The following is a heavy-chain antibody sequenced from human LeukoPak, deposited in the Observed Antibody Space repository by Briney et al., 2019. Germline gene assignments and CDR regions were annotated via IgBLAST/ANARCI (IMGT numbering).Heavy chain of an antibody. Sequence: SQTLSLTCTVSGGSISSGGYYWSWVRQHPEKGLEWIGYIYYSGTAYYNPSLKSRVTMSVDTSKNQFSLKLDSVTAADTAVYYCANPTGYSYGSDAFDIWGQGTMVTVSS. CDR1: GGSISSGGYY. J-gene: IGHJ3*02. CDR3: ANPTGYSYGSDAFDI. CDR2: IYYSGTA. D-gene: IGHD5-18*01. V-gene: IGHV4-31*03.